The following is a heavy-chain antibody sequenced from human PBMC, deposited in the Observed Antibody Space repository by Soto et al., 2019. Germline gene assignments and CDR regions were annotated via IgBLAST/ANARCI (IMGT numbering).Heavy chain of an antibody. Sequence: QVQLVQSGAEVKKPGSSVKVSCTASGDTFNFYTISWVRQAPGQGLEWMGRTIPMLGMADYPQKFQGRVTISADKTPSTISMTLPRLRSEGTAVYYCATNYCSGSTAFDYWGQGTLVTVSS. CDR2: TIPMLGMA. CDR3: ATNYCSGSTAFDY. J-gene: IGHJ4*02. V-gene: IGHV1-69*02. CDR1: GDTFNFYT. D-gene: IGHD3-10*01.